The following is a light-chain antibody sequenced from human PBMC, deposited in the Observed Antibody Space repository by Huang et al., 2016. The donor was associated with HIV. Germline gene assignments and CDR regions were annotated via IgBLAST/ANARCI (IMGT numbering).Light chain of an antibody. Sequence: EIVMTQSPATLSVSPGERVNLSCRASQSVSNNLDWYQQKPGQAPRLLVYGASTRATGIPARFSGSGSGTDFTLTISSLQSEHFAVYYCQQYNNWPITFGPGTKVDTK. CDR3: QQYNNWPIT. CDR2: GAS. J-gene: IGKJ3*01. CDR1: QSVSNN. V-gene: IGKV3-15*01.